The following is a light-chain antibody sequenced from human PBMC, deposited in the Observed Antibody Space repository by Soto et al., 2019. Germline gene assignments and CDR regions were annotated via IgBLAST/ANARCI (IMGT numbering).Light chain of an antibody. CDR2: DTS. Sequence: EIVMTHSPATLSVSPWEGATLSSRASQGIGDTLAWYQQKPGQTPRLLIYDTSIRATGVPARFSGSRSGAEFTLTISSLQSEDFAVYYCQHYVNWPLTFGGGTKVDIK. CDR1: QGIGDT. CDR3: QHYVNWPLT. V-gene: IGKV3-15*01. J-gene: IGKJ4*01.